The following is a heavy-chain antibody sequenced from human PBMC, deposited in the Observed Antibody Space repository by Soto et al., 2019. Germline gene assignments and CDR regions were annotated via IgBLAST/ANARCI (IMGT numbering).Heavy chain of an antibody. D-gene: IGHD2-21*02. J-gene: IGHJ6*02. V-gene: IGHV4-34*01. CDR1: GSSFSHYY. Sequence: SETLSLTCAVNGSSFSHYYWTWIRQPPGKGLEWIGETNNRGNTNYNPSLKSRLIISLDTSKTQFSLRLTSVTAADTAVYYCLLVTFSGMDVWGQGTTVTVSS. CDR3: LLVTFSGMDV. CDR2: TNNRGNT.